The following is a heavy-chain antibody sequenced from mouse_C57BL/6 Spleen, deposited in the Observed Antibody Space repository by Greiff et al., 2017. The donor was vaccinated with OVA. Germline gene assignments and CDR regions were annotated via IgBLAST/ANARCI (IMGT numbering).Heavy chain of an antibody. CDR3: ARGLGRRYYFDY. V-gene: IGHV5-17*01. CDR1: GFTFSDYG. CDR2: ISSGSSTI. Sequence: VQLKESGGGLVKPGGSLKLSCAASGFTFSDYGMHWVRQAPEKGLEWVAYISSGSSTIYYADKVKGRFTISRDNAKNTLFLQMTSLRSEDTAMYYCARGLGRRYYFDYWGQGTSLTVSS. D-gene: IGHD4-1*01. J-gene: IGHJ2*02.